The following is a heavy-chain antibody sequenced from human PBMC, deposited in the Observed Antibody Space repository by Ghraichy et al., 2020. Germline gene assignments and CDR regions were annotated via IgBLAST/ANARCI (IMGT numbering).Heavy chain of an antibody. CDR3: AKGGHYYDSSEGNFDY. D-gene: IGHD3-22*01. Sequence: GGSLRLSCAASGFTFSSFGMHWVRQAPGKGLEWLAVISYDGSNKYYADSVKGRFTISRDNSKNTLYLQMNSLRAEDTAVYYCAKGGHYYDSSEGNFDYWGQGTLVTVSS. CDR1: GFTFSSFG. CDR2: ISYDGSNK. V-gene: IGHV3-30*18. J-gene: IGHJ4*02.